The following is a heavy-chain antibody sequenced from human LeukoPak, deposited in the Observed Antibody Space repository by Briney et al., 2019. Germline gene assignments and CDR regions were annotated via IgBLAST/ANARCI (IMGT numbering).Heavy chain of an antibody. CDR1: GGSISSYY. CDR3: ARGGIYVPDALDI. Sequence: SETLSLTCTVSGGSISSYYWSWIRQPPGKGLEWIGYIYYSGSTNYNPSLKSRVTISVDTSKNQFSLKLSSVTAADTAVYYCARGGIYVPDALDIWGQGTMVTVSS. V-gene: IGHV4-59*01. J-gene: IGHJ3*02. D-gene: IGHD2/OR15-2a*01. CDR2: IYYSGST.